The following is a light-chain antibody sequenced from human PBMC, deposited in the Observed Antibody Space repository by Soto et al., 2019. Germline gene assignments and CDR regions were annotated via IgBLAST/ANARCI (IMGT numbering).Light chain of an antibody. V-gene: IGKV3-20*01. CDR3: QQYGTSTTWT. CDR1: QSVSSSY. J-gene: IGKJ1*01. Sequence: EIVLTQSPGTLSLSPGERATLSCRASQSVSSSYLDWYQQKPDQAPRLLIYGASSRASGIPDRFSGSGSGTDFTITISRLEPEDFAVYYCQQYGTSTTWTFGQGTKVEIK. CDR2: GAS.